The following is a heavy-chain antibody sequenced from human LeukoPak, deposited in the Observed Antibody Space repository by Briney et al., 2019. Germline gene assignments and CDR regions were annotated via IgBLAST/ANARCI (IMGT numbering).Heavy chain of an antibody. CDR1: GGSFSGYY. CDR2: INHSGST. Sequence: SETLSLTCAVYGGSFSGYYLSWIRQPPGKGLEWIGEINHSGSTNYNPSLKSRVTISVDTYKNQFSLKLSSVTAADTAVYYCARGRVDIVVVPAAMSRYFDYWGQGTLVTVSS. J-gene: IGHJ4*02. D-gene: IGHD2-2*03. CDR3: ARGRVDIVVVPAAMSRYFDY. V-gene: IGHV4-34*01.